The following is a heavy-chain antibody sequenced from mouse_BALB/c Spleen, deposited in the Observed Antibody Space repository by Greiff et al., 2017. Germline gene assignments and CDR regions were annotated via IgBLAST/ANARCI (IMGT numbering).Heavy chain of an antibody. CDR2: ISSGGSYT. Sequence: DVKLQESGGDLVKPGGSLKLSCAASGFTFSSYGMSWVRQTPDKRLEWVATISSGGSYTYYPDSVKGRFTISRDNAKNTLYLQMSSLKSEDTAMYYCTREAYQGFAYWGQGTLVTVSA. D-gene: IGHD2-10*01. CDR1: GFTFSSYG. V-gene: IGHV5-6*02. J-gene: IGHJ3*01. CDR3: TREAYQGFAY.